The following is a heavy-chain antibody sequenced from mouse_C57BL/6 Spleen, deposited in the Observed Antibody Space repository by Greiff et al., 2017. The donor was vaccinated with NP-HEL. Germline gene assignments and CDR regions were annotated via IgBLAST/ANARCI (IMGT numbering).Heavy chain of an antibody. CDR2: INPGSGGT. J-gene: IGHJ2*01. V-gene: IGHV1-54*01. CDR1: GYAFTNYL. D-gene: IGHD1-2*01. Sequence: VQLQQSGAELVRPGTSVKVSCKASGYAFTNYLIEWVKQRPGQGLEWIGVINPGSGGTNYTEKFKGKATLTADKSSSTAYMQLSSLTSEDSAVYFCARSLLRLYYFDYWGQGTTLTVSS. CDR3: ARSLLRLYYFDY.